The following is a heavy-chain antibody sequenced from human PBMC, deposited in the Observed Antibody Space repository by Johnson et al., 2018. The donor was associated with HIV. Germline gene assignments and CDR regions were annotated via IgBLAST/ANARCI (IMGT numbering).Heavy chain of an antibody. J-gene: IGHJ3*02. CDR3: ARVGVGGTYYYDSSGRAGGAFDI. CDR2: INSDGSST. V-gene: IGHV3-74*02. D-gene: IGHD3-22*01. Sequence: VQLVESGGGLVQPGGSLRLSCADSGFTFSGFWMHWVRQAPGKGLVWVSRINSDGSSTSYADSVKGRFTISRDNAKNTLYLQMNRLRAEDTAVYYCARVGVGGTYYYDSSGRAGGAFDIWGQGTMVTVSS. CDR1: GFTFSGFW.